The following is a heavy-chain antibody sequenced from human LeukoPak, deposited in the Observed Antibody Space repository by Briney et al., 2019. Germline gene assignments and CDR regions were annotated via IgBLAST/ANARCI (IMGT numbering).Heavy chain of an antibody. CDR3: ASGIAAAGNNYYYYYGMDV. J-gene: IGHJ6*02. CDR2: IIPIFGTA. V-gene: IGHV1-69*13. Sequence: SVKVSCKASGGTFSSYAISWVRQAPGQGLEWMGGIIPIFGTANYAQKFQGRVTITADESTSTAYMEPSSLRSEDTAVYYCASGIAAAGNNYYYYYGMDVWGQGTTVTVSS. CDR1: GGTFSSYA. D-gene: IGHD6-13*01.